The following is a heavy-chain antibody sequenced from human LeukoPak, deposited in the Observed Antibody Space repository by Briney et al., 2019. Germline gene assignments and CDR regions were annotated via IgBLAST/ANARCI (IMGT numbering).Heavy chain of an antibody. Sequence: PSQTLSLTCTVSGGSISSGSYYWSWIRQPAGKGLEWIGRIYTSGNTNYNPSLKSRVTVSIDTSKNQFSLKLSSVTAADTAVYYCARDLITTPYNWFDPWGPGTLVIVSS. V-gene: IGHV4-61*02. D-gene: IGHD3-3*01. J-gene: IGHJ5*02. CDR3: ARDLITTPYNWFDP. CDR2: IYTSGNT. CDR1: GGSISSGSYY.